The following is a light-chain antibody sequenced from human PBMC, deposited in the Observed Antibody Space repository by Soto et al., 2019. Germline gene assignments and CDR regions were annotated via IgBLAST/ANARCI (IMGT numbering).Light chain of an antibody. Sequence: QSVLTQPPSVSGAPGQRVTISCTGSSSNIGAGYDVHWYQQLPGTAPKLLIYGNSNRPSGVPDRFSGSKSGTSASLAITGLQAEDEADYYGQSYDSSLSAYYVFGTGTQLTVL. J-gene: IGLJ1*01. V-gene: IGLV1-40*01. CDR3: QSYDSSLSAYYV. CDR2: GNS. CDR1: SSNIGAGYD.